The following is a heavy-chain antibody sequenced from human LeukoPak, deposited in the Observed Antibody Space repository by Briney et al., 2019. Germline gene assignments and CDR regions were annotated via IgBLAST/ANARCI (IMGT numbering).Heavy chain of an antibody. CDR3: ASRVYGLGSFNY. Sequence: NPSETLSLTCTVSGDSIGSTSYYWDWIRQPPGKGLEWIGSIYNSGTTYYNPSLKSRVTISVDTFKNQFSLKVSSVTAADTAVYYCASRVYGLGSFNYWGQGTLVTVSS. D-gene: IGHD3-10*01. CDR2: IYNSGTT. V-gene: IGHV4-39*01. J-gene: IGHJ4*01. CDR1: GDSIGSTSYY.